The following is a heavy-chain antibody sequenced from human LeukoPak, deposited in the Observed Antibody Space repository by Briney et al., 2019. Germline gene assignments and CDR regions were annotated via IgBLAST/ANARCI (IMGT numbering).Heavy chain of an antibody. Sequence: ETPSLTCTVSGGSVSSGSYYWSWVRQAPGKGLEWVSAISGSGGSTYYADSVKGRFTISRDNSKNTLYLQMNSLRAEDTAVYYCAKRTVLDAFDIWGQGTMVTVSS. CDR1: GGSVSSGSYY. CDR3: AKRTVLDAFDI. V-gene: IGHV3-23*01. J-gene: IGHJ3*02. D-gene: IGHD4-17*01. CDR2: ISGSGGST.